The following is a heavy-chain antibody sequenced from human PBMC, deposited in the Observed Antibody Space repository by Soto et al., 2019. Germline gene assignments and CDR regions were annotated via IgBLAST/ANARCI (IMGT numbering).Heavy chain of an antibody. V-gene: IGHV3-23*01. J-gene: IGHJ4*02. CDR1: GFTFSSYA. CDR3: AKDTPDYDILTGYYKSPNFDY. CDR2: ISGSGSST. D-gene: IGHD3-9*01. Sequence: GGSLRLSCAASGFTFSSYAMSWVRQAPGKGLEWVSAISGSGSSTYYADSVKGRFTISRDNSKNTLYLQMNSLRAEDTAVYYCAKDTPDYDILTGYYKSPNFDYWGQGTLVTVSS.